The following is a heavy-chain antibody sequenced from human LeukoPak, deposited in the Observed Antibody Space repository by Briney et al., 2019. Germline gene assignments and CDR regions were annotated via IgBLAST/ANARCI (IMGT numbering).Heavy chain of an antibody. CDR1: GFTFSSYA. CDR2: ISYDGSNK. V-gene: IGHV3-30*04. CDR3: ARGYYDILTGYYRFGDYYYYYGMDV. Sequence: PGGSLRLSCAASGFTFSSYAMHWVRQAPGKGLEWVAVISYDGSNKYYADSVKGRFTISRDNSKNTLYLQMNSLRAEDTAVYYCARGYYDILTGYYRFGDYYYYYGMDVWGKGTTVTVSS. D-gene: IGHD3-9*01. J-gene: IGHJ6*04.